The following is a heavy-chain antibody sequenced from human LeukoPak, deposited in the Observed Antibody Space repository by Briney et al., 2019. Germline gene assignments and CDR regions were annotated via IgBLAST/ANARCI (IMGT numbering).Heavy chain of an antibody. CDR1: GYTFTSYD. CDR3: ARGSDSWLRFNVVDY. CDR2: INPNSGGT. Sequence: GASVKVSCKASGYTFTSYDINWVRQAPGQGLEWMGWINPNSGGTNYAQKFQGRVTMTRDTSISTAYMELSRLRSDDTAVYYCARGSDSWLRFNVVDYWGQGTLVTVSS. V-gene: IGHV1-2*02. D-gene: IGHD5-12*01. J-gene: IGHJ4*02.